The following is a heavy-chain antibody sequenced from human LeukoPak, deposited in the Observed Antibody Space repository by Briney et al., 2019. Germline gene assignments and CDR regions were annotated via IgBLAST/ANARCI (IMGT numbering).Heavy chain of an antibody. CDR1: GGSISSSSYY. Sequence: SETLSLTCTVSGGSISSSSYYWDWIRQPPGKGLEWIGSIYYSGSTYYNPSLKSRVTISVDTSKNQFSLKLSSVTAADTAVYYCVRQKGTASSWADFDYWVQGTLVTVSS. CDR2: IYYSGST. CDR3: VRQKGTASSWADFDY. D-gene: IGHD6-13*01. J-gene: IGHJ4*02. V-gene: IGHV4-39*01.